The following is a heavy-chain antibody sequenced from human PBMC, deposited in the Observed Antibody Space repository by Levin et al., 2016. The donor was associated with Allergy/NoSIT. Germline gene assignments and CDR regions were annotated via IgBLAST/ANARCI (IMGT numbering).Heavy chain of an antibody. V-gene: IGHV1-69*04. D-gene: IGHD1-26*01. Sequence: WVRQAPGQGLEWMGRIIPILGIANYAQKFQGRVTITADKSTSTAYMELSSLRSEDTAVYYCARAGVGASMVDYWGQGTLVTVSS. J-gene: IGHJ4*02. CDR2: IIPILGIA. CDR3: ARAGVGASMVDY.